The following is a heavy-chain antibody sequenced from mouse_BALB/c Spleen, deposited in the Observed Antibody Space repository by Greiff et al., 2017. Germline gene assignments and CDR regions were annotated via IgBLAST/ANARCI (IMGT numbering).Heavy chain of an antibody. V-gene: IGHV6-6*02. J-gene: IGHJ4*01. CDR3: TPPDYAMGY. Sequence: EVLLVESGGGLVQPGGSMKLSCVASGFTFSNYWMNWVRQSPEKGLEWVAEIRLKSNNYAAHYAESVKGRYTNSTDDSKSSVYLQVNNVRAEDTGMYDCTPPDYAMGYWGQGTSVTVSS. CDR1: GFTFSNYW. CDR2: IRLKSNNYAA.